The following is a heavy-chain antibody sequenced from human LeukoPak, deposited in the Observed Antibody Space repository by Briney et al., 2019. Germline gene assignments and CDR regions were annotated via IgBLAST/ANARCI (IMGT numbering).Heavy chain of an antibody. CDR2: IYYSGST. V-gene: IGHV4-31*03. J-gene: IGHJ4*02. Sequence: SETLSLTCTVSGGSISSGSYYWSWIRQPAGKGLEWIGYIYYSGSTYYNPSLKSRVTISVDTSKNQFSLKLSSVTAADTAVYYCARGIAVAGTDYWGQGTLVTVSS. CDR1: GGSISSGSYY. CDR3: ARGIAVAGTDY. D-gene: IGHD6-19*01.